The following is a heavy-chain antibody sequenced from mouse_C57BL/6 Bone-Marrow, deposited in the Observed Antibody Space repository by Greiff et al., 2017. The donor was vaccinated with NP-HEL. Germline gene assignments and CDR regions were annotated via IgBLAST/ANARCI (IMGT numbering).Heavy chain of an antibody. CDR1: GYSNTSGYY. CDR2: ISYDGSN. CDR3: AREYYYFDY. V-gene: IGHV3-6*01. J-gene: IGHJ2*01. Sequence: VQLQQSGPGLVKPSQSLSLTCSVTGYSNTSGYYWNWIRQFPGNKLEWMGYISYDGSNNYNPSLKNRISITRDTSKNQFFLKLNSVTTEDTATYYCAREYYYFDYWGQGTTLTVSS.